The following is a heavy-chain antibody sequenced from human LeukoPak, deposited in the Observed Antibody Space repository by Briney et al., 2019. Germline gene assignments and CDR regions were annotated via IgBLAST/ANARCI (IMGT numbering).Heavy chain of an antibody. CDR3: ARVLPPYQLLYYFDY. D-gene: IGHD2-2*01. V-gene: IGHV3-30-3*01. J-gene: IGHJ4*02. CDR2: ISYDGSNK. CDR1: GGTFSSYA. Sequence: SCKASGGTFSSYAMHWVRQAPGRGLEWVAVISYDGSNKYYADSVKGRFTISGDNSKNTLYLQMNSLRAEDTAVYYCARVLPPYQLLYYFDYWGQGTLVTVSS.